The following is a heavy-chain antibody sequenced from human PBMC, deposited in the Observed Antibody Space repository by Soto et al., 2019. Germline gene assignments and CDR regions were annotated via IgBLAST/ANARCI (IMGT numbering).Heavy chain of an antibody. CDR2: LYYGRSA. J-gene: IGHJ4*02. CDR1: GDSISSYY. D-gene: IGHD3-22*01. V-gene: IGHV4-59*01. CDR3: ALRSMAVVPEY. Sequence: QVQLQESGPGLVKPSETLSLTCAVSGDSISSYYCMWIRQPPGKGLESIGYLYYGRSANYNPALKXRXTXSXXTSTNQCSLTLSPMTAADTAVYYCALRSMAVVPEYWGQGTLVNVSS.